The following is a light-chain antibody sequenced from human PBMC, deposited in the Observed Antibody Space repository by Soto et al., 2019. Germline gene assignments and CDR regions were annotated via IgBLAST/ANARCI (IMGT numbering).Light chain of an antibody. V-gene: IGKV3-15*01. CDR2: GGS. J-gene: IGKJ1*01. Sequence: EIVMTQSPATPSVSPGETPTLSFRASQSVNIYLAWYHQKPGQAPRLLIYGGSARATGIPARFSGGGSGAEYTLTISSLQSEDFAVYYCQQYDKWPRTFGQGNKVDIK. CDR3: QQYDKWPRT. CDR1: QSVNIY.